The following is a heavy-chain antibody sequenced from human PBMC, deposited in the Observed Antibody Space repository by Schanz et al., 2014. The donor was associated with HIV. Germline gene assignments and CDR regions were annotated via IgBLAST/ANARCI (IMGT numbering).Heavy chain of an antibody. CDR2: ITWNNKVM. D-gene: IGHD1-26*01. J-gene: IGHJ4*02. V-gene: IGHV3-9*01. CDR1: GFKFDDYG. Sequence: EAQLLESGGGLVQPGGSLRLSCAAAGFKFDDYGMHWVRQAPGKGLEWVSGITWNNKVMGYVDSVKGRFTISRDTAKNSLFLQMVNLISEDTAFYYCVKDFTDSKGGFDYWGQGALVIVSS. CDR3: VKDFTDSKGGFDY.